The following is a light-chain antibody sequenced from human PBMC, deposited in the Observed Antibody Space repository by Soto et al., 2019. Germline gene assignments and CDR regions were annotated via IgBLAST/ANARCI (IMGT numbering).Light chain of an antibody. CDR1: QSISSNY. V-gene: IGKV3-20*01. Sequence: EIVLTQSPGTLSLSPGERATLSCWSSQSISSNYLAWYQQKPGQAPRLLISGSSIRATGIPKRFSGSASGTSFTLNISSLEPEDFAVSYCQQYGSSPFTFGAGTKVDFK. CDR2: GSS. CDR3: QQYGSSPFT. J-gene: IGKJ3*01.